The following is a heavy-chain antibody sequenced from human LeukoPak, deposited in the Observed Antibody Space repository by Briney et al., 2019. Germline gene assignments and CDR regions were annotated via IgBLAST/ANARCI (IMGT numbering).Heavy chain of an antibody. CDR1: GFTLSSYS. CDR2: ISSSSSYV. D-gene: IGHD5-12*01. CDR3: ARDRPDYSGYDSMIPRHYYYGMDV. Sequence: GGSLRLSCAASGFTLSSYSMNWVRQAPGKGLEWVSSISSSSSYVYYADSVRGRFTISRDNAKNSLYLQMNSLRAEDTAVYYCARDRPDYSGYDSMIPRHYYYGMDVWGKGTTVTVSS. V-gene: IGHV3-21*01. J-gene: IGHJ6*04.